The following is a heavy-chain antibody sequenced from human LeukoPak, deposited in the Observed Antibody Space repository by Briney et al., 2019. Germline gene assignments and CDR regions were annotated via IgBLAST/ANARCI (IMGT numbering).Heavy chain of an antibody. J-gene: IGHJ6*04. Sequence: GGSLILSCAASGFTFSSYEMNWVRQAPGKGLEWVSYISSSGSTIYYADSVKGRFTISRDNANNSLYLQMNSLRAEDTAVYYCAGLGITMIGGVWGKGTTVTISS. D-gene: IGHD3-10*02. CDR3: AGLGITMIGGV. CDR2: ISSSGSTI. CDR1: GFTFSSYE. V-gene: IGHV3-48*03.